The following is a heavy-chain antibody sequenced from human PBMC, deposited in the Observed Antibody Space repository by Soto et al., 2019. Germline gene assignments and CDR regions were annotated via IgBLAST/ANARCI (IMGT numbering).Heavy chain of an antibody. CDR2: ISYDGSNK. V-gene: IGHV3-30*18. CDR1: GFTFSSYG. CDR3: AKVMVRGVIQYYFDY. D-gene: IGHD3-10*01. Sequence: GGSLRLSCAASGFTFSSYGMHWVRQAPGKGLEWVAVISYDGSNKYYADSVKGRFTISRDNSKNTLYLQMNSLRAEDTAVYYCAKVMVRGVIQYYFDYWGQGTLVTVSS. J-gene: IGHJ4*02.